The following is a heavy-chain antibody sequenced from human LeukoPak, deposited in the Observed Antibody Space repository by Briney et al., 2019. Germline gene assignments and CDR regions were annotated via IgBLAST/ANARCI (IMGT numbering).Heavy chain of an antibody. CDR3: AKEELRRITMWGYMDV. Sequence: PGGSLRLSCAASGFTFSSYGMHWVRQAPGKGLEWVAFIRYDGSKKYYTDSVKGRFTISRDNSKNTLYLQMNSLGAEDTAFYYCAKEELRRITMWGYMDVWGKGTTVTISS. CDR1: GFTFSSYG. CDR2: IRYDGSKK. J-gene: IGHJ6*03. D-gene: IGHD3-10*02. V-gene: IGHV3-30*02.